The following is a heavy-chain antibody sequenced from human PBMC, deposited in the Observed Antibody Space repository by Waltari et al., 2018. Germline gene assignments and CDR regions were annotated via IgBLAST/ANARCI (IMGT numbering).Heavy chain of an antibody. CDR1: GGSISSSSYY. J-gene: IGHJ5*02. V-gene: IGHV4-39*01. CDR3: ARHWKKSGYRFDP. Sequence: QLQLQESGPGLVKPSETLSLTCTVSGGSISSSSYYWGWIRQSPGKGLEWIGSIYYSGSTYYNPTLKSRVTISGDTSKNQFSVKLSSVTAADTAVYYCARHWKKSGYRFDPWGQGTLVTVSS. D-gene: IGHD5-12*01. CDR2: IYYSGST.